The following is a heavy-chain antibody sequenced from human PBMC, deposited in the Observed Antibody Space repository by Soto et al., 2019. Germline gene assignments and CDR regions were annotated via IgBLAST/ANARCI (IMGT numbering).Heavy chain of an antibody. V-gene: IGHV2-5*02. J-gene: IGHJ4*02. CDR1: GFSLNTSGVG. CDR2: IYWDDDK. Sequence: QITLKESGPTLVKPTQTLTLTCTFSGFSLNTSGVGVGWIRQPPGKALEWLALIYWDDDKYYSPSLKSRLTLTKDASKKQVVLTMTDMYPVDTATYYCAHRMIGGSRFDSGGQGTLVTVSS. CDR3: AHRMIGGSRFDS. D-gene: IGHD2-15*01.